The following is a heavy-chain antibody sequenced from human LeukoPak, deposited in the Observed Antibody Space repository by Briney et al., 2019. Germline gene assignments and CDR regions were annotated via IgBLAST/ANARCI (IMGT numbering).Heavy chain of an antibody. Sequence: ASVKVSCKASGYTFTGYYMHWVRQAPGQGLEWMGWINPNSGGTNYAQKFQGRVTMTRDTSISTAYLDLSRLRSDDAAVYYCARSDTPTLRFDPWGQGTLVTVSS. CDR1: GYTFTGYY. J-gene: IGHJ5*02. V-gene: IGHV1-2*02. D-gene: IGHD2-15*01. CDR3: ARSDTPTLRFDP. CDR2: INPNSGGT.